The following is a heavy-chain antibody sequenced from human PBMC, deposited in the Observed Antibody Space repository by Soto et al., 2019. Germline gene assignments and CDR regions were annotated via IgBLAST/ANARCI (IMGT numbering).Heavy chain of an antibody. J-gene: IGHJ4*02. CDR2: IYYSGST. Sequence: SETLSLTSAVCSGAISSWYWSWIRQPPGKGLEWIGYIYYSGSTNCNPSLKGRVTISVDTSKNQFSLKLSSVTAADTAVYYCARRYGSSIDYWGQGTLVTVS. D-gene: IGHD1-26*01. CDR3: ARRYGSSIDY. CDR1: SGAISSWY. V-gene: IGHV4-59*08.